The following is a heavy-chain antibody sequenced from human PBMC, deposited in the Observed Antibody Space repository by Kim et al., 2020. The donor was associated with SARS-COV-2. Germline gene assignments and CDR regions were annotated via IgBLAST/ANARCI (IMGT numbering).Heavy chain of an antibody. CDR3: AREGGPGDYYDSSGYYYFDY. Sequence: GGSLRLSCAASGFTVSSNYMSWVRQAPGKGLEWVSVIYSGGSTYYAESVKGRFTISRDNSKNTLYLQMNSLRAEDTAVYYCAREGGPGDYYDSSGYYYFDYWGQGTLVTVSS. D-gene: IGHD3-22*01. V-gene: IGHV3-66*01. CDR1: GFTVSSNY. J-gene: IGHJ4*02. CDR2: IYSGGST.